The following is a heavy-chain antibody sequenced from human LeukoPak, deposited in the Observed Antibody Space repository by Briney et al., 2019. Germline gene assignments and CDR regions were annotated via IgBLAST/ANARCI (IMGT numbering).Heavy chain of an antibody. CDR1: GFTFSSYA. D-gene: IGHD3-10*01. J-gene: IGHJ3*02. CDR3: AKGPYYYGSGGDVDAFDI. V-gene: IGHV3-30-3*01. Sequence: GKSLRLSCAASGFTFSSYAMHWVRQAPGKGLEWVAVISYDGNDKYADSVKGRFTISRDNSKNTLYLQVNSLRAEDTAVYYCAKGPYYYGSGGDVDAFDIWGQGTMVTVSS. CDR2: ISYDGNDK.